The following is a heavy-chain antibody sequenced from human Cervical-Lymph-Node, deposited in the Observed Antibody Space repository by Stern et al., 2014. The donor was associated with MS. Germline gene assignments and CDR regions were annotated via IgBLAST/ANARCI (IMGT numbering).Heavy chain of an antibody. CDR3: ASGHGGVWYALDY. Sequence: QLQLQESGPGLVKPSETLSLTCTVSGGSINSYSWNWIRQSPGKGLEWIGNISYSGTTNYNPSLKSRVTMSVHTSKKQFSLTLRSVTAADTAVYYCASGHGGVWYALDYWGQGTLVTVSS. CDR1: GGSINSYS. J-gene: IGHJ4*02. V-gene: IGHV4-59*01. CDR2: ISYSGTT. D-gene: IGHD6-19*01.